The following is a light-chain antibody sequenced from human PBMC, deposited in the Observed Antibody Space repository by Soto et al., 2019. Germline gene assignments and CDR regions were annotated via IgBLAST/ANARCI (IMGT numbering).Light chain of an antibody. CDR3: QQLHGYPIT. V-gene: IGKV1-5*01. Sequence: VHMTQSRSTLPASLGDTVTIXCRASQSSSNWLFWHQQKGGKAPKVLIYHASNLQGGGPPRFSGSGSATEFTHTISSLQPDDFATYYGQQLHGYPITFGQGTRLEIK. CDR1: QSSSNW. CDR2: HAS. J-gene: IGKJ5*01.